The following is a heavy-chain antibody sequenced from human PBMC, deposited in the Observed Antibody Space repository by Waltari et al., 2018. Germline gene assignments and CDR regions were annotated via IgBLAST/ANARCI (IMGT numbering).Heavy chain of an antibody. J-gene: IGHJ6*03. V-gene: IGHV4-4*07. CDR2: IYGSGDN. CDR1: GGSISTYY. Sequence: QVQLQESGPGLVKPSETLSLTCAVSGGSISTYYWSWIRQPAGKGLEWIGRIYGSGDNNYNPSLKSRDTMSVDTSKNQFSLKLSSVTAADTAVYYCARDGYSSHFYMDVWGKGTTVTVSS. D-gene: IGHD5-18*01. CDR3: ARDGYSSHFYMDV.